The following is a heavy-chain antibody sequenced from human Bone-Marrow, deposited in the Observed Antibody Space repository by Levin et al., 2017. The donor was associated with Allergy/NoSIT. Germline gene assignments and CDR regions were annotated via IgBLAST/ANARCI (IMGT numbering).Heavy chain of an antibody. Sequence: LSLTCAASGFTFSSHAMHWFRQAPGEGLEWVAAISYDGSKTYYADSVKGRFTISRDNFRNTLYLQMNSLRADDTAVYYCARDRAVGTTVGLPDYWGQGTLVTVSS. CDR1: GFTFSSHA. J-gene: IGHJ4*02. CDR3: ARDRAVGTTVGLPDY. CDR2: ISYDGSKT. V-gene: IGHV3-30-3*01. D-gene: IGHD1-26*01.